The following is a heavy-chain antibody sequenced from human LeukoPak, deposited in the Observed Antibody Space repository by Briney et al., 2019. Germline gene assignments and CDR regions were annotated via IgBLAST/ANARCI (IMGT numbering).Heavy chain of an antibody. V-gene: IGHV3-7*01. J-gene: IGHJ4*02. CDR2: IKQDGSEK. CDR3: ARDFRFHDDY. Sequence: GGSLRLSCAASGFTFSSYWVTWVRQAPGKGLEWVGNIKQDGSEKYYMDSVKGRFTISRDNAKNSVYLQMNSLRVEDTAVYYCARDFRFHDDYWGQGTLVTVSS. CDR1: GFTFSSYW.